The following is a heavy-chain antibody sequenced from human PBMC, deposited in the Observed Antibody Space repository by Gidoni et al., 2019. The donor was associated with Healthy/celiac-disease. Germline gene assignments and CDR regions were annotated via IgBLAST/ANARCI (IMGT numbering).Heavy chain of an antibody. J-gene: IGHJ6*02. V-gene: IGHV3-43*01. CDR1: RFTFDVST. Sequence: EVQLVESGGVVVQPGASLRLSFPASRFTFDVSTLPWVRQAPGKGLEWVSLSSWDGGSTYYADSVKGRFTISRDNSKNSLYLQMNSLRTEDTALYYCAKDIGLTYYDILTGYDYYYYGMDVWGQGTTVTVTS. CDR3: AKDIGLTYYDILTGYDYYYYGMDV. D-gene: IGHD3-9*01. CDR2: SSWDGGST.